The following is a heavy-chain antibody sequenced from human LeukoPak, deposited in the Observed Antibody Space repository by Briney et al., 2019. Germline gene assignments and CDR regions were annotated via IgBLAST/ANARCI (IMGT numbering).Heavy chain of an antibody. CDR3: AKWSSSWYYFDY. V-gene: IGHV3-23*01. J-gene: IGHJ4*02. CDR2: ISGSGGST. D-gene: IGHD6-13*01. CDR1: GFTFSSYA. Sequence: VGSLRLSCAASGFTFSSYAMSWVRQAPGKGLEWVSAISGSGGSTYYADSVKGRFTISRENSKNTLYLQMNSLRAEDTAVYYCAKWSSSWYYFDYWGQGTLVTVSS.